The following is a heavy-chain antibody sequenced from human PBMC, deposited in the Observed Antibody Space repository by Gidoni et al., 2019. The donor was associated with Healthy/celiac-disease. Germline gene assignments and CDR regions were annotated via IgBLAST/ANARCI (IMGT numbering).Heavy chain of an antibody. CDR1: GFPFSDYY. CDR2: SSSSGSTI. V-gene: IGHV3-11*01. D-gene: IGHD1-1*01. CDR3: ARGRGWNDAEGGYYYYYGMDV. J-gene: IGHJ6*02. Sequence: QVQLVESGGGLVQPGGSLRLSCAASGFPFSDYYMSWIRQAPGKGLEWVSYSSSSGSTIYYADSVKGRFTISRDNAKNSLYLQMNSLRAEDTAVYYCARGRGWNDAEGGYYYYYGMDVWGQGTTVTVSS.